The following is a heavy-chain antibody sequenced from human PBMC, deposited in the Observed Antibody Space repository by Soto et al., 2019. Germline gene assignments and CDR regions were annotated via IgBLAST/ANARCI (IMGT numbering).Heavy chain of an antibody. D-gene: IGHD2-15*01. Sequence: GWSLRLSCAASGFTFSDYAMHLVRQAPGKGLEWVAFISYDGNNKYYADSVKGRFTISRDTSKNTLYLQMNSLRPEDTAVYSCARALAKFCTGGRCYGLEYWGKGALVTVSS. CDR3: ARALAKFCTGGRCYGLEY. CDR1: GFTFSDYA. J-gene: IGHJ4*02. V-gene: IGHV3-30-3*01. CDR2: ISYDGNNK.